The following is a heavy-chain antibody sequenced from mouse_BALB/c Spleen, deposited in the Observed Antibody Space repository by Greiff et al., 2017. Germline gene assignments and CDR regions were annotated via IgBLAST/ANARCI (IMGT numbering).Heavy chain of an antibody. Sequence: VQLQQSGPSLVKPSQTLSLTCSVTGDSITSGYWNWIRKFPGNKLEYMGYISYSGSTYYNPSLKSRISITRDTSKNQYYLQLNSVTTEDTATYYCARGKDGNYPFAYWGQGTLVTVSA. V-gene: IGHV3-8*02. CDR2: ISYSGST. CDR3: ARGKDGNYPFAY. J-gene: IGHJ3*01. CDR1: GDSITSGY. D-gene: IGHD2-1*01.